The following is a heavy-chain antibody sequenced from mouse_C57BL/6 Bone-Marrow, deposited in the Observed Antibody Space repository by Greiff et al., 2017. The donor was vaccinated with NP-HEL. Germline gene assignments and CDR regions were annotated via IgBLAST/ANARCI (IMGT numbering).Heavy chain of an antibody. Sequence: VQLQQSGPELVKPGASVKISCKASGYTFTDYYMNWVKQSHGKSLEWIGDINPNNGGTSYNQKFKGKATLTVDKSSSTAYMELRSLTSEDSAVYYCARYRPPPRHAMDYWGQGTSVTVSS. CDR1: GYTFTDYY. CDR2: INPNNGGT. CDR3: ARYRPPPRHAMDY. J-gene: IGHJ4*01. V-gene: IGHV1-26*01. D-gene: IGHD1-2*01.